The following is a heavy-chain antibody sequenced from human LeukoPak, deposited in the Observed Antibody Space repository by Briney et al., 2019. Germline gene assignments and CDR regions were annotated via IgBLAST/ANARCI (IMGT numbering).Heavy chain of an antibody. J-gene: IGHJ4*02. Sequence: PSQTLSLTCTVSGGSISSGGYYWGWIRQPPGKGLEWIGSIYYSGSTYYNPSLKSRVTISVDTSKNQFSLKLSSVTAADTAVYYCARHLSGSYSGLDYWGQGTLVTVSS. V-gene: IGHV4-39*01. CDR3: ARHLSGSYSGLDY. CDR1: GGSISSGGYY. D-gene: IGHD1-26*01. CDR2: IYYSGST.